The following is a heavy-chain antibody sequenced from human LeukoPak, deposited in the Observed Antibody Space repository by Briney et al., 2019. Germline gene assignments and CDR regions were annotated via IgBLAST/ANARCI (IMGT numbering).Heavy chain of an antibody. CDR2: IYYSGST. J-gene: IGHJ4*02. Sequence: SETLSLTCTVSRGSISSYYWSWIRQPPGKGLEWIGYIYYSGSTNYNPALKSRVTISVDTSKNQFSLKLSSVTAADTAVYYCARAPLVGATAFDYWGQGTLVTVSS. CDR3: ARAPLVGATAFDY. D-gene: IGHD1-26*01. CDR1: RGSISSYY. V-gene: IGHV4-59*01.